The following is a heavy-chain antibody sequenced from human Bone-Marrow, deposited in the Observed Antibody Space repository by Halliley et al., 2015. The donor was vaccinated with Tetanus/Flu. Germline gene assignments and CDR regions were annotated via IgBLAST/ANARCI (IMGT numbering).Heavy chain of an antibody. CDR2: IYYSGTT. CDR1: GGSISSGGYY. CDR3: ARSSLFVQERVYYFDY. J-gene: IGHJ4*02. D-gene: IGHD2-21*01. V-gene: IGHV4-31*03. Sequence: TLSLTCTVSGGSISSGGYYWNWIRQHPGKGLEWIGYIYYSGTTYYNASLKSRVTISVDTSKNQFSLKLRSVTAADTAVYYCARSSLFVQERVYYFDYWGLGTLVTVSS.